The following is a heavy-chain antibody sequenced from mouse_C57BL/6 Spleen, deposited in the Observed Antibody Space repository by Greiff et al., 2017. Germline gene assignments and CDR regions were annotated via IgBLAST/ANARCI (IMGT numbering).Heavy chain of an antibody. CDR3: ARGDSSGSYYFDY. D-gene: IGHD3-2*02. Sequence: VQLQQSGAELVRPGSSVKLSCKASGYTFTSYWMDWVKQRPGQGLEWIGNIYPSDSETHYNQKFKDKATLTVDKSSSTAYMQLSSLTSEDSAVYYCARGDSSGSYYFDYWGQGTTLTVSS. V-gene: IGHV1-61*01. CDR1: GYTFTSYW. J-gene: IGHJ2*01. CDR2: IYPSDSET.